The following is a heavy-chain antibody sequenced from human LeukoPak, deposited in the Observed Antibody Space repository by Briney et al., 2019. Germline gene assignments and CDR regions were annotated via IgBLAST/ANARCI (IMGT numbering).Heavy chain of an antibody. CDR1: GYTFTSYY. Sequence: ASVKVSCKASGYTFTSYYMHWVRQAPGQGLEWMGLINPCNGSTSYAQKFQGRVTMTTDTSTNTVYMELSSLRSEDTAVYYCARRSRLFTDAFDYWGQGTLVTVSS. CDR3: ARRSRLFTDAFDY. J-gene: IGHJ4*01. CDR2: INPCNGST. D-gene: IGHD2-15*01. V-gene: IGHV1-46*01.